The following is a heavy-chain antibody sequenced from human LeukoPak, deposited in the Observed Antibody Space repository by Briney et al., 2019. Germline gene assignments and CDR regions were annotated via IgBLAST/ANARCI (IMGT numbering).Heavy chain of an antibody. V-gene: IGHV1-69*13. CDR2: IIPIFGTA. Sequence: ASVKVSCKASGGTFSSYAISWVRQAPGQGLEWMGGIIPIFGTANYAQKFQGRVTITADESTSTAYMELSSLRSEDTAVYYCATVAVRSTSWYVNYWGQGTLVTVSS. J-gene: IGHJ4*02. CDR3: ATVAVRSTSWYVNY. D-gene: IGHD6-13*01. CDR1: GGTFSSYA.